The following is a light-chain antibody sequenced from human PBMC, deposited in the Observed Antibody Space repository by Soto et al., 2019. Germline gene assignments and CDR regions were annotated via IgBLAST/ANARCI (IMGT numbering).Light chain of an antibody. V-gene: IGLV2-14*01. CDR1: SSDVGDYNY. J-gene: IGLJ2*01. Sequence: QSALTQPASVSGSPGQSITISCTGTSSDVGDYNYVSWYQQHPGKAPKLMIYEVSHRLSGVSNRFSGSKSGYTASLTISGLQDEDEADYYCSSYISNSIVVFGGGTGLTVL. CDR3: SSYISNSIVV. CDR2: EVS.